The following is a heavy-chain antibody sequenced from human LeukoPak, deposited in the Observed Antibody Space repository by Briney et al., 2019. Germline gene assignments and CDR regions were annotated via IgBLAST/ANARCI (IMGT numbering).Heavy chain of an antibody. CDR3: ARQEEQLHFDY. V-gene: IGHV4-4*09. D-gene: IGHD6-6*01. CDR2: IETSGST. CDR1: GGTISSYY. J-gene: IGHJ4*02. Sequence: SETLSLTCTVSGGTISSYYWRWLRQPPGKGLEWIGYIETSGSTNYTTPLKSRVTISVYTSKNQCSLKLSSVTAADTAVYYCARQEEQLHFDYWGQGTLVTVSS.